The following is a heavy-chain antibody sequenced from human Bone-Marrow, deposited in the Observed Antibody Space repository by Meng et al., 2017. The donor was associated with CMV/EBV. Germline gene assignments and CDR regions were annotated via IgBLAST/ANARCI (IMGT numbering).Heavy chain of an antibody. CDR1: GFTFSSYA. V-gene: IGHV3-30*04. Sequence: GGSLRLSCAASGFTFSSYAMHWVRQAPGKGLEWVAVISYDGSNKYYADSVKGRFTTSRDNSKNTLYLQMNSLRAEDTAVYYCAREKWLLQETTDDAFDIWGQGTMVTVSS. D-gene: IGHD3-22*01. J-gene: IGHJ3*02. CDR3: AREKWLLQETTDDAFDI. CDR2: ISYDGSNK.